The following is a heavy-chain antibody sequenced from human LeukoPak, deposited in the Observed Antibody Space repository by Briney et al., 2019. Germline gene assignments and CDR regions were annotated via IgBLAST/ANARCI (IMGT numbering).Heavy chain of an antibody. CDR3: ARGGREGYDSSGYHNDY. V-gene: IGHV3-48*03. D-gene: IGHD3-22*01. CDR1: GFTFSSYE. CDR2: ISSSGSTI. Sequence: GGSLRLSCAASGFTFSSYEMNWVRQAPGKGLEWVSYISSSGSTIYYADSVKGRFTISRDNAKNSLYLQMNSLRAEDTAVYYCARGGREGYDSSGYHNDYWGQGTLVTVSS. J-gene: IGHJ4*02.